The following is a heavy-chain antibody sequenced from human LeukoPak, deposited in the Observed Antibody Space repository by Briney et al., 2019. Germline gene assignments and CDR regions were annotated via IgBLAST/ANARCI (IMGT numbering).Heavy chain of an antibody. Sequence: SETLSLTCAVYGGSFSGYYWSWIRQPPGKGLEWIGEINHSGSTNYNPSLKSRVTTSVDTSKNQFSLKLSSVTAADTAVYYCARGREQLGPYYYYTTVWTSGAKGPRSPSP. CDR2: INHSGST. CDR3: ARGREQLGPYYYYTTVWTS. J-gene: IGHJ6*02. V-gene: IGHV4-34*01. D-gene: IGHD6-6*01. CDR1: GGSFSGYY.